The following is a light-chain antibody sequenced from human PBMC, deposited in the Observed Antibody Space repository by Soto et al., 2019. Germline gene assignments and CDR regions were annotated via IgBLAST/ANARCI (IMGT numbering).Light chain of an antibody. CDR1: QSVSSN. V-gene: IGKV3-15*01. J-gene: IGKJ1*01. CDR3: QQYNNWPPWT. Sequence: EIVLTQSPSSLSLSPGERATLSCSASQSVSSNLAWYQQKPGQAPRLLIYGASTRATGIPARFSGSGSGTEFTLTISSLQSEDFAVYYCQQYNNWPPWTFGQGTMVDIK. CDR2: GAS.